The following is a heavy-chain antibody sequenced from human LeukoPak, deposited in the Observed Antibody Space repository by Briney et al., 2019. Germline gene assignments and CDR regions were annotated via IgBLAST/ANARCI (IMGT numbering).Heavy chain of an antibody. CDR1: GYRFTLYW. V-gene: IGHV5-51*01. J-gene: IGHJ4*02. D-gene: IGHD6-13*01. CDR3: AIQYSSSWSDVDN. Sequence: GGSLKITCKGSGYRFTLYWICCGRQMPGKGLEWVWFLSPGYYDTRYSPSFQGQVTLTADKAISTAHLQWSSLKASGTARYQCAIQYSSSWSDVDNWGEGTLVTVSS. CDR2: LSPGYYDT.